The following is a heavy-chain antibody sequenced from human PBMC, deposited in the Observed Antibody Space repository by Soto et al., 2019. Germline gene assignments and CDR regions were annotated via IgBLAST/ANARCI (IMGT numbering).Heavy chain of an antibody. D-gene: IGHD3-10*01. J-gene: IGHJ3*01. CDR1: TGSFTGHF. Sequence: QVQLQQWGAGLLRPSETLSLTCAVNTGSFTGHFWSWIRQPPGKGLEWIGEINPTRGTNYNPSLRNRVAISIEMSRNQFSLTLNSVTAADTAVYYCARGSLGGYYGAFDGWGQGQWSPSLQ. CDR3: ARGSLGGYYGAFDG. V-gene: IGHV4-34*01. CDR2: INPTRGT.